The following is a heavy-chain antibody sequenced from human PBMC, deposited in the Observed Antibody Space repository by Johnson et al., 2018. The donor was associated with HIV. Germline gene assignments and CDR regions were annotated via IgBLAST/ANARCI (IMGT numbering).Heavy chain of an antibody. J-gene: IGHJ3*02. V-gene: IGHV3-7*01. CDR1: GFTVSNNY. CDR2: IRQDGSEK. D-gene: IGHD3-22*01. CDR3: ARDSKARFPTITMIDAFDI. Sequence: VQLVESGGALVQPGGSLRLSCAASGFTVSNNYMSWVRQAPGKGLEWVANIRQDGSEKYYVDSVKGRFTISRDNAKNSLYLQMNSLRAEDTAVYYCARDSKARFPTITMIDAFDIWGQGTMVTVSS.